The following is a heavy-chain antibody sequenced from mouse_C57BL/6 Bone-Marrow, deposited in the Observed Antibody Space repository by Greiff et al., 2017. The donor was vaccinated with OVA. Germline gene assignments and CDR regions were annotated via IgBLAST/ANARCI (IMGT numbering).Heavy chain of an antibody. CDR3: SRGPRDEGAWFAY. V-gene: IGHV14-3*01. D-gene: IGHD3-3*01. CDR1: GFTIKNTY. J-gene: IGHJ3*01. Sequence: EVQLQQSVAELVRPGASVKLSCTASGFTIKNTYMHWVKQRPEQGLEWIGRIDPANGNTKYAPKFQGKATITADTSSNTAYLQLSSLTSEDTAIYYWSRGPRDEGAWFAYWGQGTLVTVSA. CDR2: IDPANGNT.